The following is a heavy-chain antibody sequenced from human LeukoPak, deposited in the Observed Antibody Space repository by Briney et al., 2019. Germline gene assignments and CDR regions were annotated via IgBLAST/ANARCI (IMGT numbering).Heavy chain of an antibody. CDR2: IYHSGST. CDR3: ARIYGQDV. J-gene: IGHJ6*04. D-gene: IGHD4-17*01. V-gene: IGHV4-38-2*02. CDR1: GYSISSGYY. Sequence: SETLSLTCTVSGYSISSGYYWGWIRQPPGKGLEWIGSIYHSGSTYYNPSLKSRVTISVDTSKNQFSLKLSSVTAADTAVYYCARIYGQDVWGKGTTVTVSS.